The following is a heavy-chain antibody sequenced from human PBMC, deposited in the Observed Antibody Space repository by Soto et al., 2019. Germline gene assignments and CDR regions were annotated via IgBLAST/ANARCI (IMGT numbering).Heavy chain of an antibody. D-gene: IGHD1-7*01. V-gene: IGHV4-31*03. CDR1: GGSISSGGYY. Sequence: SETLSLTCTVSGGSISSGGYYWSWIRQHPGKGLEWIGYIYYSGSTYYNPSLKSRVTISVDTSKNQFSLKLSSVTAADTAVYLCARDRKGNYATQSYSAYWGQGTPVTGFS. CDR3: ARDRKGNYATQSYSAY. J-gene: IGHJ4*02. CDR2: IYYSGST.